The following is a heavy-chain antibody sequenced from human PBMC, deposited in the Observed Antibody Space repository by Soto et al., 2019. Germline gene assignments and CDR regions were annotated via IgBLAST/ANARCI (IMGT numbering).Heavy chain of an antibody. Sequence: GGSLRLSCAASGFTFSNYWMTWVRQPPGEGLEWVANIKEDGNEKNYETFVRGRFTISRDTGKKQVYLQLSGLMSAETAVDYSVRWGVRKLVVYAFDIWGPGTMVTVSS. CDR1: GFTFSNYW. J-gene: IGHJ3*02. CDR3: VRWGVRKLVVYAFDI. V-gene: IGHV3-7*01. D-gene: IGHD6-6*01. CDR2: IKEDGNEK.